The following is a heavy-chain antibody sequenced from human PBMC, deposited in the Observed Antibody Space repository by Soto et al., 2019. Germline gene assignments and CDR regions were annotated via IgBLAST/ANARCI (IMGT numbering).Heavy chain of an antibody. D-gene: IGHD2-2*01. V-gene: IGHV1-18*04. CDR3: ARALPARSCKTTSVDMPCYGMEV. CDR2: ISAYTGNT. CDR1: GSTFASYG. J-gene: IGHJ6*02. Sequence: GASVTVFCTASGSTFASYGMSRARQAPGPGLEWIGWISAYTGNTNSPHKLEGKVTMTTHTSKXTAYMALGRLRSDDTAVYYSARALPARSCKTTSVDMPCYGMEVRGLGTTVTVSS.